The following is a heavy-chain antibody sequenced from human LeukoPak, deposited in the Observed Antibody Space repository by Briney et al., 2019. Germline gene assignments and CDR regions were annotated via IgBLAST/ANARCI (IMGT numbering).Heavy chain of an antibody. Sequence: PGGSLRLSCAASGFTFNRYNMNWVRRAPGKGLEWVSYISGGSSFTYYVDSVKGRFTISRDNAKNSLYLQMNSLRAEDTAVYYCARDLGYSSGPNYWGQGTRVTVSS. CDR2: ISGGSSFT. CDR3: ARDLGYSSGPNY. CDR1: GFTFNRYN. V-gene: IGHV3-21*01. J-gene: IGHJ4*02. D-gene: IGHD6-19*01.